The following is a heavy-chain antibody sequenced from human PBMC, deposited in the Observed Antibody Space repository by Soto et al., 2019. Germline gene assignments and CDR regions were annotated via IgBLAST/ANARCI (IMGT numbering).Heavy chain of an antibody. Sequence: EVQLVESGGGLVKPGGSLRLSCAASGFTFSSYSMNWVRQAPGKGLEWVSSISSSSSYIYYADSVKGRFTISRDNAKNSLSLQMNSLRAEDTAVYYCARDASMVRGVIGYWGQGTLVTVSS. CDR1: GFTFSSYS. J-gene: IGHJ4*02. CDR3: ARDASMVRGVIGY. D-gene: IGHD3-10*01. V-gene: IGHV3-21*01. CDR2: ISSSSSYI.